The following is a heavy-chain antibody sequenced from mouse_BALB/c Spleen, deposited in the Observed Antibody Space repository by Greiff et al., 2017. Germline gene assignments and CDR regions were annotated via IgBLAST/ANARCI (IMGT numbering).Heavy chain of an antibody. V-gene: IGHV5-6-5*01. CDR2: ISSGGST. D-gene: IGHD2-1*01. CDR3: ARSAYAYGNYVYYAMDY. CDR1: GFTFSSYA. J-gene: IGHJ4*01. Sequence: EVKLVESGGGLVKPGGSLKLSCAASGFTFSSYAMSWVRQTPEKRLEWVASISSGGSTYYPDSVKGRFTISRDNARYILYLQMSSLRSEDTAMYYCARSAYAYGNYVYYAMDYWGQGTSVTVSS.